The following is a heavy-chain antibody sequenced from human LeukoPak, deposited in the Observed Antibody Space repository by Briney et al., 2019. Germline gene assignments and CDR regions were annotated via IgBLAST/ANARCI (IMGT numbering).Heavy chain of an antibody. Sequence: SVTLSLTCAVYGGSFSGYYWSWIRQPPGKGLEWIGEINHSGSTNYNPSLKSRVTISVDTSKNQFSLKLSSVTAADTAVYYCARGPSIQLWSDPYYYYGMDVWGQGTTVTVSS. J-gene: IGHJ6*02. V-gene: IGHV4-34*01. CDR1: GGSFSGYY. CDR3: ARGPSIQLWSDPYYYYGMDV. CDR2: INHSGST. D-gene: IGHD5-18*01.